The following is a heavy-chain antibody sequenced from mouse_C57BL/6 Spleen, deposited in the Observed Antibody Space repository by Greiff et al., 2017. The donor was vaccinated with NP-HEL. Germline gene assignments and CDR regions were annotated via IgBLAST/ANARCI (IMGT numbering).Heavy chain of an antibody. Sequence: QVQLQQPGAELVRPGSSVKLSCKASGYTFTSYWMHWVKQRPIQGLEWIGNIDPSDSETHYNQKFKDKATLTVDKSSSTAYMQLSSLTSEDSAVYYCARDGYYGSSYYFDYWGQGTTLTVSS. V-gene: IGHV1-52*01. J-gene: IGHJ2*01. CDR1: GYTFTSYW. D-gene: IGHD1-1*01. CDR3: ARDGYYGSSYYFDY. CDR2: IDPSDSET.